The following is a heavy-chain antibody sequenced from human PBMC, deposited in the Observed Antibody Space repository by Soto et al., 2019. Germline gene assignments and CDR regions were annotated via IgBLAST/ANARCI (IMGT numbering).Heavy chain of an antibody. CDR3: ASLTMVRGAPFDY. V-gene: IGHV1-69*13. Sequence: ASVKVSCKASGGTFSSYAISWVRQAPGQGLEWMGGIIPIFGTANYAQKFQGRVTITADESTSTAYMELSSLRSEDTAVYYCASLTMVRGAPFDYWGQGTLVTVSS. CDR2: IIPIFGTA. D-gene: IGHD3-10*01. CDR1: GGTFSSYA. J-gene: IGHJ4*02.